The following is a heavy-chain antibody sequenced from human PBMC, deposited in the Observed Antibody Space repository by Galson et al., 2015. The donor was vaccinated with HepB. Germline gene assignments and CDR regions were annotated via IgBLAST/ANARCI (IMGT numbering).Heavy chain of an antibody. CDR1: GFTFSSYE. CDR3: ARACPTYYYDSSGYYPDY. J-gene: IGHJ4*02. D-gene: IGHD3-22*01. CDR2: ISSSGSTI. Sequence: SLRLSCAASGFTFSSYEMNWVRQAPGKGLEWVSYISSSGSTIYYADSVKGRFTISRDNAKNSLYLQMNSLRAEDTAVFYCARACPTYYYDSSGYYPDYWGQGTLVTVSS. V-gene: IGHV3-48*03.